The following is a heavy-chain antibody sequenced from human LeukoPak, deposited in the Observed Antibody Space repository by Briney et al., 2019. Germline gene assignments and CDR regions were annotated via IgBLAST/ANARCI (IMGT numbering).Heavy chain of an antibody. J-gene: IGHJ3*02. CDR3: ASCSGGSCPDAFDI. D-gene: IGHD2-15*01. V-gene: IGHV1-18*01. CDR1: GYTFTSYG. CDR2: ISAYNGNT. Sequence: ASVKVSCKASGYTFTSYGISWVRQAPGQGLEWMGWISAYNGNTNYAQKLQGRVTMTTDTSTSTAYMELRGLRSDDTAVYYCASCSGGSCPDAFDIWGQGTMVTVSS.